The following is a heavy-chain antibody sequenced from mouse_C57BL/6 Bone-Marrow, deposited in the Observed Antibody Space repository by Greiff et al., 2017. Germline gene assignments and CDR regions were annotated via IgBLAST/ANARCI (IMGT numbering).Heavy chain of an antibody. D-gene: IGHD2-1*01. Sequence: EVMLVESGGGLVKPGGSLKLSCAASGFTFSDYGMHWVRQAPEKGLEWVAYISSGSSTIYYADTVKGRFTISRDNAKNTLFLQMTSLRSEDTAMYYCARDLYGNFPFAYWGQGTLVTVSA. CDR2: ISSGSSTI. V-gene: IGHV5-17*01. CDR3: ARDLYGNFPFAY. J-gene: IGHJ3*01. CDR1: GFTFSDYG.